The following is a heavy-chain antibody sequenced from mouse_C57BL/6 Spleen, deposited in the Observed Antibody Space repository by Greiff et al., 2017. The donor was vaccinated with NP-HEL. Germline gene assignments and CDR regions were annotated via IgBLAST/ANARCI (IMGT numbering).Heavy chain of an antibody. V-gene: IGHV5-12*01. D-gene: IGHD1-1*01. CDR1: GFTFSDSY. Sequence: EVHLVESGGGLVQPGGSLKLSCAASGFTFSDSYMYWVRQTPEKRLEWVAYISNGGGSTYYPDTVKGRFTISRDNAKNTLYLQMSRLKSEDTAMYYCARHVYYGSSWYFDVWGTGTTVTVSS. CDR2: ISNGGGST. J-gene: IGHJ1*03. CDR3: ARHVYYGSSWYFDV.